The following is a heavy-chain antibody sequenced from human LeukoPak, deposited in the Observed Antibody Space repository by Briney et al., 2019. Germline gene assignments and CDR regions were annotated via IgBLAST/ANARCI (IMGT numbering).Heavy chain of an antibody. Sequence: GESLKISCKGSGYSFTSYWIGWVRQMPGKGLEWMGIIYPGDSDTRYSPSFQGQVTISADKSISTAYLQWSSLKASDTAMYHCARTVRYYDSSGYLSNWFDPWGQGTLVTVSS. CDR2: IYPGDSDT. J-gene: IGHJ5*02. V-gene: IGHV5-51*01. CDR3: ARTVRYYDSSGYLSNWFDP. CDR1: GYSFTSYW. D-gene: IGHD3-22*01.